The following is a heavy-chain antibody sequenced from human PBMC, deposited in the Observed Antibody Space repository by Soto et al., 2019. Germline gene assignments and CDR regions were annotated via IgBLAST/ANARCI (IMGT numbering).Heavy chain of an antibody. CDR3: SRGHYSEFI. J-gene: IGHJ4*02. Sequence: GGSLRLSCAASGFIFSGFWMNWVRQGPGKGLEWVANIKSDGSEKYYLDSVKGRFTISRDNAKSSLYLEMSGLRDEDTAVYFCSRGHYSEFIGXQGTPVTVSS. D-gene: IGHD1-26*01. CDR1: GFIFSGFW. V-gene: IGHV3-7*01. CDR2: IKSDGSEK.